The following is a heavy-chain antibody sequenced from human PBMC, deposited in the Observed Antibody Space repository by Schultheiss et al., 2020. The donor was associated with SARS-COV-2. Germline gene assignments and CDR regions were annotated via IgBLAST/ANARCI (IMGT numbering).Heavy chain of an antibody. CDR2: IWYDGSNK. J-gene: IGHJ4*02. D-gene: IGHD3-10*01. Sequence: GGSLRLSCAASGFTFSNYAMSWVRQAPGKGLEWVAVIWYDGSNKYYADSVKGRFTISRDNSKNTLYLQMNSLRAEDTAVYYCATGRGGSPDYWGQGTLVTVSS. V-gene: IGHV3-33*08. CDR3: ATGRGGSPDY. CDR1: GFTFSNYA.